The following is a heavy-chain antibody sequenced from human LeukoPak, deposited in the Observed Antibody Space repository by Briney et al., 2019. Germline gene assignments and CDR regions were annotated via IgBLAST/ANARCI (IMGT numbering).Heavy chain of an antibody. V-gene: IGHV3-30-3*01. CDR3: ARDSYDSSGSGMDV. CDR2: ISYDGSNK. J-gene: IGHJ6*02. CDR1: GFTLGSYV. Sequence: GRSLRLSCAASGFTLGSYVLTGVRRAQGRGLGWVSVISYDGSNKYYADSVKGRFTISRDNSKNTLYLQMNSLRAEDTAVYYCARDSYDSSGSGMDVWGQGTTVTVSS. D-gene: IGHD3-22*01.